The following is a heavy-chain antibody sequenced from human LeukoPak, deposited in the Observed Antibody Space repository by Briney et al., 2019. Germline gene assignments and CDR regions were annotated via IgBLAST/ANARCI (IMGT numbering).Heavy chain of an antibody. CDR2: IIPIFGTA. J-gene: IGHJ6*04. V-gene: IGHV1-69*13. D-gene: IGHD4-17*01. Sequence: SVKVSCKASGGTFSSYAISWVRQAPGQGLEWMGGIIPIFGTANYAQKFQGRVTITADESTSTAYTELSSLRSEDTAVYYCARVGERSGDSALYYYYGMDVWGKGTTVTVSS. CDR1: GGTFSSYA. CDR3: ARVGERSGDSALYYYYGMDV.